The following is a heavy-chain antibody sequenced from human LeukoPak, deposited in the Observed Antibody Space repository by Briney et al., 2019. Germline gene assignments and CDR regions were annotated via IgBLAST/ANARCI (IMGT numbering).Heavy chain of an antibody. V-gene: IGHV1-2*02. CDR3: ASSGHDSSGYFDY. Sequence: ASVKVSCKASGYTFTGYYMHSVRQAPGQGLEWMGWINPNCGGTNYAQKFQGRVTMTRDTSISTAYMELSRLRTDDTAVYYCASSGHDSSGYFDYWGQGTLVTVSS. CDR2: INPNCGGT. J-gene: IGHJ4*02. D-gene: IGHD3-22*01. CDR1: GYTFTGYY.